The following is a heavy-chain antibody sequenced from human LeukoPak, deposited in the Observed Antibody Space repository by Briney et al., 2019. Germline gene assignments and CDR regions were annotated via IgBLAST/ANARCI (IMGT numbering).Heavy chain of an antibody. Sequence: PGESLKISCKGSGYSFTSYWIGWVRQMPGKGLEWVGLIYPGESDIRYSPSFQGQVTISADKSISTAYLQWSGLKASDTAMYYCARVETGWIGGFDYWGQGTLVTVSS. V-gene: IGHV5-51*01. CDR3: ARVETGWIGGFDY. J-gene: IGHJ4*02. CDR1: GYSFTSYW. D-gene: IGHD3-10*01. CDR2: IYPGESDI.